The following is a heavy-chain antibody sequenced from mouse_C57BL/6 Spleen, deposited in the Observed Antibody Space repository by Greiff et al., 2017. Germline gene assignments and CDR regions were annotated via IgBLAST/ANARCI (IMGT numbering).Heavy chain of an antibody. J-gene: IGHJ2*01. V-gene: IGHV1-69*01. CDR1: GYTFTSYW. D-gene: IGHD1-1*01. Sequence: VQLQQPGAELVMPGASVKLSCKASGYTFTSYWMHWVKQRPGQGLEWIGEIDPSDSYTNYNQKFKGKSTLTVDKSSSTAYMQLSSLTSEDSAVYYWARLLRYPLYYFDYWGQGTTLTVSS. CDR2: IDPSDSYT. CDR3: ARLLRYPLYYFDY.